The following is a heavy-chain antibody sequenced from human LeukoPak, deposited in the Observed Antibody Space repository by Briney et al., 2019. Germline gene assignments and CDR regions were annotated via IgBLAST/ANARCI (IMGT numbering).Heavy chain of an antibody. J-gene: IGHJ6*02. D-gene: IGHD4/OR15-4a*01. V-gene: IGHV3-23*01. Sequence: SGGSLRLSCAASGFTFSSYAMSWVRQAPGKGLEWVSGITGNSGIIDNADSVKGRFTTSRDNSKNTLYLHLNSLRADDTAVYFCARSYGGFSHYYAMDVWGQGTTVTVSS. CDR3: ARSYGGFSHYYAMDV. CDR1: GFTFSSYA. CDR2: ITGNSGII.